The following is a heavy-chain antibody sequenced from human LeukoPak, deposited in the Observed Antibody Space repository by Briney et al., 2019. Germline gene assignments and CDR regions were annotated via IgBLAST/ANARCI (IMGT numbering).Heavy chain of an antibody. V-gene: IGHV3-66*01. CDR3: ARDRSTMVRGVSWFDP. CDR1: GFTVSSNY. D-gene: IGHD3-10*01. CDR2: IYSGGST. J-gene: IGHJ5*02. Sequence: PGGSLRLSCAASGFTVSSNYMSWVRQAPGKGLEWVSVIYSGGSTYYADSVKGRFTISRDNSKNTLYLQMNSLRAEDTAVYYCARDRSTMVRGVSWFDPWGQRTLVTVSS.